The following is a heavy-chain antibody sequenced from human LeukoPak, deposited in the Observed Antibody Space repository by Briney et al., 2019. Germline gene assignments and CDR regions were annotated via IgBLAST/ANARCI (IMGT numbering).Heavy chain of an antibody. CDR1: RFTFDDYA. CDR2: ISWNSGSI. CDR3: AKSASDYDISTGYDDFDY. Sequence: GRSLRLSCAASRFTFDDYAMHWVRQAPGKGLEWVSGISWNSGSIGYADSVKGRFTISRDNAKNSLYLQMNSLRAEDTALYYCAKSASDYDISTGYDDFDYWGQGTLVTVSS. J-gene: IGHJ4*02. D-gene: IGHD3-9*01. V-gene: IGHV3-9*01.